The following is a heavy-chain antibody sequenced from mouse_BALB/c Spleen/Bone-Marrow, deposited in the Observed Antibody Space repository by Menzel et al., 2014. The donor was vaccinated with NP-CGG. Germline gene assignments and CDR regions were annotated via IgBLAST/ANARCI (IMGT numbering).Heavy chain of an antibody. CDR1: GFTFSSYG. V-gene: IGHV5-6*01. CDR3: ARQTYHDYGGYFDY. Sequence: EVKVVESGGDLVKPGGSLKLSCAASGFTFSSYGMSWVRQTPDKRLEWVATISSGGSYTYYPDSVKGRFTISRDNAKNTLYLQMSSLKSEDTAMYYCARQTYHDYGGYFDYWGQGTTLTVSS. D-gene: IGHD2-4*01. CDR2: ISSGGSYT. J-gene: IGHJ2*01.